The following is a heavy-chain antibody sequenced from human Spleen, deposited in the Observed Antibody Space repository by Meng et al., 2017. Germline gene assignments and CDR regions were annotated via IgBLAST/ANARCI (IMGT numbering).Heavy chain of an antibody. Sequence: SETLSLTCTVSGGSISSGTYYWSWIRQPAGKGLEWIGRIYTSGSTNYNPSLKSRVTISVDTSKNQFSLKLSSVTAADTAVYYCARAPVGATHAFDIWGQGTMVTVSS. J-gene: IGHJ3*02. CDR1: GGSISSGTYY. D-gene: IGHD1-26*01. CDR3: ARAPVGATHAFDI. CDR2: IYTSGST. V-gene: IGHV4-61*02.